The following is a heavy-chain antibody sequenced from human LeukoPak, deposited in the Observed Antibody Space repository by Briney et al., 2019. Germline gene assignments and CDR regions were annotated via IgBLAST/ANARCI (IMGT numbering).Heavy chain of an antibody. D-gene: IGHD6-13*01. V-gene: IGHV3-23*01. CDR2: ISGSGAAT. J-gene: IGHJ6*03. Sequence: GGSLRLSCAASGFTFSSYSMNWVRQAPGKGLEWVSTISGSGAATYYADSVKGRFSISRDNSKNTLHLQMNSLRAEDTAIFYCAKEGGQQPYYYYYMDVWGKGTTVTVSS. CDR3: AKEGGQQPYYYYYMDV. CDR1: GFTFSSYS.